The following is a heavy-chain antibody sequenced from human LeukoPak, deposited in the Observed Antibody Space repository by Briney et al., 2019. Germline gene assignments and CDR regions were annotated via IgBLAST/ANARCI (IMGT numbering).Heavy chain of an antibody. CDR3: AGGEYDSSGYYTLLDY. V-gene: IGHV4-39*07. CDR2: IYYSGST. D-gene: IGHD3-22*01. J-gene: IGHJ4*02. CDR1: GGSISSSSYY. Sequence: PSETLSLTCTVSGGSISSSSYYWGWIRQPPGKGLEWIGSIYYSGSTYYNPSLKSRVTISVDTSKNQFSLKLSSVTAADTAVYYCAGGEYDSSGYYTLLDYWGQGTLVTVS.